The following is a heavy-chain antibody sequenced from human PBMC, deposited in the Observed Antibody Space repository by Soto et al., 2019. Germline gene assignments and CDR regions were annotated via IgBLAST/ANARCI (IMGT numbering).Heavy chain of an antibody. Sequence: SVKVSCKASGGTFSTYTISWVRQAPGQGLEWMGRIIPIIGIINYAQKFQGRVTISADKFTGTAYMELTGLRSDDTAVYYCAGDPDSHYNDSHASSYPWGQGTLVTVSS. J-gene: IGHJ5*02. V-gene: IGHV1-69*04. D-gene: IGHD4-4*01. CDR3: AGDPDSHYNDSHASSYP. CDR1: GGTFSTYT. CDR2: IIPIIGII.